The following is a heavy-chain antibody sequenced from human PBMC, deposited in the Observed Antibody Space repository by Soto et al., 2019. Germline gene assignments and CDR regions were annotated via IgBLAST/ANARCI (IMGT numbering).Heavy chain of an antibody. Sequence: QVHLVQSGAEVKKPGSSVKVSCRASGGTFSSYAVNWVRQAPGQGLEWMGVIIPLLNTPKYAQKFQGRLTITADDSATTVSLELSSLRSEDTAVYYCARESSSPNYYYYGMDVWGQGTTVTVSS. CDR1: GGTFSSYA. J-gene: IGHJ6*02. CDR3: ARESSSPNYYYYGMDV. D-gene: IGHD6-6*01. V-gene: IGHV1-69*01. CDR2: IIPLLNTP.